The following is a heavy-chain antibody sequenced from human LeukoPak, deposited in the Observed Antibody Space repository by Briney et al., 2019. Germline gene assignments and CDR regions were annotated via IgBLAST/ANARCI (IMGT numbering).Heavy chain of an antibody. D-gene: IGHD6-13*01. J-gene: IGHJ4*02. V-gene: IGHV3-7*01. CDR2: IKQDGSEK. CDR3: ARDRSYSSSCLDY. CDR1: GFTFSSYW. Sequence: GGSLRLSCAASGFTFSSYWMSWVRQAPGKGLEWVANIKQDGSEKYYVDSVKGRFTISRDNAKNSLYLQMNSLRAEDTAVYYCARDRSYSSSCLDYWGQGTLVTVSS.